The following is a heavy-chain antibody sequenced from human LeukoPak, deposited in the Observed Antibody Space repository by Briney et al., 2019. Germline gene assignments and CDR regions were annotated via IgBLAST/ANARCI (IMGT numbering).Heavy chain of an antibody. J-gene: IGHJ6*02. CDR2: IKQDGSEK. Sequence: GGSLRLSCAASGFTFSSYWMSWVRQAPRKGLEWVANIKQDGSEKYYVYSVNGRFTISRDNAKNSLYLQMNSLRAEDTAVYYCAREEVATILYLYYYYGMDVWGQGTTVTVSS. V-gene: IGHV3-7*01. D-gene: IGHD5-12*01. CDR1: GFTFSSYW. CDR3: AREEVATILYLYYYYGMDV.